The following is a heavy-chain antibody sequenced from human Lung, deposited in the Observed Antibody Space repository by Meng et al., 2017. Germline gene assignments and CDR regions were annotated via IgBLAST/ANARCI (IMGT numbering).Heavy chain of an antibody. Sequence: VQLVESGEDLVQPGGSLRLSWASSGFTFIPHWLHWVRQAPEKGLEGVSRITGDGRSTIYADSVQDRFTMSRDNAKNTLSLQMNSLRAEDTVVYYCARGGVTTDDWGQGTLVTVSS. CDR1: GFTFIPHW. D-gene: IGHD4-17*01. J-gene: IGHJ4*02. CDR3: ARGGVTTDD. CDR2: ITGDGRST. V-gene: IGHV3-74*01.